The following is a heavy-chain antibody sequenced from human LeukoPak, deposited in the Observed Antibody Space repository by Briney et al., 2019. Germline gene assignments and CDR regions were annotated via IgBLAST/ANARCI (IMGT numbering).Heavy chain of an antibody. CDR3: ARDKDYSRALDY. CDR1: GGTLSSYA. CDR2: IIPIFATR. D-gene: IGHD4-11*01. J-gene: IGHJ4*02. V-gene: IGHV1-69*13. Sequence: SVKVSCKASGGTLSSYAISWVRQAPGQGLEWMGAIIPIFATRNHAQRFQGRVWITADASTSTAYMELSSLRSEYTAVYYCARDKDYSRALDYWGQRAPVTASS.